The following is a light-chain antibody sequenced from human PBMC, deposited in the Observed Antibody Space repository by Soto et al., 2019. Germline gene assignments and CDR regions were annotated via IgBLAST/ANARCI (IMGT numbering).Light chain of an antibody. CDR3: QQSYSTPFT. J-gene: IGKJ3*01. V-gene: IGKV1-39*01. CDR1: QSISSY. CDR2: AAS. Sequence: DIQMTQSPSSLSASVGDRVTITCRASQSISSYLNWYQQKPGKAPKLLIYAASSLQSGVPSRFRGSVSETDFTLTISSLQPEDVATYYCQQSYSTPFTFGPGTKVDIK.